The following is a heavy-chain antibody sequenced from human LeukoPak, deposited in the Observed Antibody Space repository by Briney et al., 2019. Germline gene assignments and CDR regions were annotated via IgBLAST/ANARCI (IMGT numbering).Heavy chain of an antibody. CDR1: GGSFSGYY. CDR3: ASASGSYYPFDY. V-gene: IGHV4-34*11. Sequence: SETLSLTCAVYGGSFSGYYWRWIRQPPGKGLEWIGYVYYSGTTNYNPSLESRLTISMDTSKNQFSLNLSSVTAADTAVYYCASASGSYYPFDYWGQGTLVTVSS. CDR2: VYYSGTT. D-gene: IGHD3-10*01. J-gene: IGHJ4*02.